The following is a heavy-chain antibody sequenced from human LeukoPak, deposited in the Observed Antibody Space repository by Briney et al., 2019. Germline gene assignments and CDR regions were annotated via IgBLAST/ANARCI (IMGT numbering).Heavy chain of an antibody. D-gene: IGHD3-10*01. CDR3: ARDSYGSGSYYPYYFDY. J-gene: IGHJ4*02. Sequence: SETLSLTCTVSGGSISSYYWNWIHQPAGEGLEWIGRIYSSGNTNYNPSLKSRVTISVDKSRNQFSLKLTSVTAADTAVYYCARDSYGSGSYYPYYFDYWGQGTLVTVSS. CDR1: GGSISSYY. CDR2: IYSSGNT. V-gene: IGHV4-4*07.